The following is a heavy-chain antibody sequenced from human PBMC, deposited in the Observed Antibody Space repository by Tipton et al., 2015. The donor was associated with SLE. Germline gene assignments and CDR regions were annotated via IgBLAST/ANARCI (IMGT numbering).Heavy chain of an antibody. CDR3: ARHFYNIGWNHFDN. CDR1: DENIRNYY. Sequence: LRLSCTVSDENIRNYYWSWIRQPPGKGLEWIGYIHHSGSINYNPSLRNQVTMSMDTSQNQFSLKLSSVTAADTAVYYCARHFYNIGWNHFDNWGPGTLVTVSS. D-gene: IGHD6-19*01. J-gene: IGHJ4*02. CDR2: IHHSGSI. V-gene: IGHV4-59*08.